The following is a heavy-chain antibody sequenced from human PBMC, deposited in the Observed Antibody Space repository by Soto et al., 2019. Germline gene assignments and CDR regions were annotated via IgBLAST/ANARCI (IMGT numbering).Heavy chain of an antibody. CDR3: ARAEYSRGWYPFDY. D-gene: IGHD6-19*01. CDR2: IYYSGST. V-gene: IGHV4-31*03. Sequence: SETLSLTCTVSGGSISSGGYYWSWIRQHPGKGLEWIGYIYYSGSTYYNPSLKSRVTMSVDTSKNQFSLRLMSVTAADTAVYYCARAEYSRGWYPFDYWGQGALVTVSS. J-gene: IGHJ4*02. CDR1: GGSISSGGYY.